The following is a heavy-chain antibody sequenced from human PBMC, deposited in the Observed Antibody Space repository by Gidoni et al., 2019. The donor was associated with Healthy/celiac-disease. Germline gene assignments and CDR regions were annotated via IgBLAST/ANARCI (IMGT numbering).Heavy chain of an antibody. CDR3: ARSSPGAI. V-gene: IGHV4-34*01. J-gene: IGHJ4*02. Sequence: QVQLQQWGAGLLKPSETLSLTCAVYGGSFSGYYWSWIRQPPGKGLEWIGEINHSGSTNYNPSLKSRVTISVDTSKNQFSLKLSSVTAADTAVYYCARSSPGAIWGQGTLVTVSS. D-gene: IGHD6-13*01. CDR2: INHSGST. CDR1: GGSFSGYY.